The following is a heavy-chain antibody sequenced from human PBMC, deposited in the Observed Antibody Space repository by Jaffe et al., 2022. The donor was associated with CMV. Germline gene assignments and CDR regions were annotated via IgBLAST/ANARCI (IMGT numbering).Heavy chain of an antibody. Sequence: EVQLVESGGGLVQPGGSLRLSCAASGFTFSSYDMHWVRQATGKGLEWVSAIGTAGDTYYPGSVKGRFTISRENAKNSLYLQMNSLRAGDTAVYYCARGIQAAAGTPADAFDIWGQGTMVTVSS. CDR2: IGTAGDT. CDR1: GFTFSSYD. J-gene: IGHJ3*02. D-gene: IGHD6-13*01. CDR3: ARGIQAAAGTPADAFDI. V-gene: IGHV3-13*01.